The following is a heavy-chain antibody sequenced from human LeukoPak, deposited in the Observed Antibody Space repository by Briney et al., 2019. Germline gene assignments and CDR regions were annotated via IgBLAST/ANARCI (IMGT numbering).Heavy chain of an antibody. CDR2: ISAYNGNT. CDR1: GYTFTSYG. Sequence: ASVKVSCKASGYTFTSYGISWVRQAPGQGLEWMGWISAYNGNTNYAQKLQGRVTMTTDTPTSTAYMELRSLRSDDTAVYYCARTPGVTIFGVVNPDLDYWGQGTLVTVSS. CDR3: ARTPGVTIFGVVNPDLDY. V-gene: IGHV1-18*01. J-gene: IGHJ4*02. D-gene: IGHD3-3*01.